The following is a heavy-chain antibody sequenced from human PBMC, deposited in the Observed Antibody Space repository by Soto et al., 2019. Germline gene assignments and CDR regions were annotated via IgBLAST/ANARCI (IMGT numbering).Heavy chain of an antibody. CDR1: GFIFSDHY. V-gene: IGHV3-72*01. D-gene: IGHD3-10*01. CDR2: TRNKANSYTT. CDR3: ARANILYGSGSSSDY. Sequence: GGSLRLSCAASGFIFSDHYMDWVRQAPGKGLEWVGRTRNKANSYTTEYAASVRGRFTISRDDSKDLMYLQMSSLKTEDTAVYYCARANILYGSGSSSDYWGQGTLVTVSS. J-gene: IGHJ4*02.